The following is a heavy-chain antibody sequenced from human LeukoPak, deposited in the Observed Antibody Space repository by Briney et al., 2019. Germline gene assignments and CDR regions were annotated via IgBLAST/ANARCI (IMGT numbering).Heavy chain of an antibody. V-gene: IGHV1-18*01. CDR1: GYTFKTYG. D-gene: IGHD6-6*01. CDR2: NHPYNGNT. J-gene: IGHJ5*02. Sequence: ASVKVSCKASGYTFKTYGISWMRQAPGQGLEWMGWNHPYNGNTNYAQKVQGRLTMTTDTSMSTAYMELRSLRSDDTAVYYCARDREAARPGWFDPWGQGTLVTVSS. CDR3: ARDREAARPGWFDP.